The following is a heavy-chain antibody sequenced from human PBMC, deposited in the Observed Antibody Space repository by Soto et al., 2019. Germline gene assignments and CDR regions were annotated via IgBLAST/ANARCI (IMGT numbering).Heavy chain of an antibody. D-gene: IGHD6-13*01. CDR1: GYTFTSYY. J-gene: IGHJ4*02. CDR3: ARERSKSAAGPVRFDY. V-gene: IGHV1-46*03. Sequence: ASVKVSCKASGYTFTSYYMHWVRQAPGQGLEWMGIINPSGGSTSYAQKFQGRVTMTRDTSTSTVYMELSSLRSEDTAVYYCARERSKSAAGPVRFDYWGQGTLVTVSS. CDR2: INPSGGST.